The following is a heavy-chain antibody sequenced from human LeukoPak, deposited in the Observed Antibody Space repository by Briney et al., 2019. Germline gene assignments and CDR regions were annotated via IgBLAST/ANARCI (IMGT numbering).Heavy chain of an antibody. V-gene: IGHV4-61*02. Sequence: PSQTLSLTCTVSGGSISSGSYYWSWIRQPAGKGLEWIGRIYTSGSTNYNPSLKSRVTISVDTSKNQFSLKLSSVTAADTAVYYCARRLYYYGSGIVGWFDPWGQGTLVTVSS. J-gene: IGHJ5*02. CDR2: IYTSGST. D-gene: IGHD3-10*01. CDR3: ARRLYYYGSGIVGWFDP. CDR1: GGSISSGSYY.